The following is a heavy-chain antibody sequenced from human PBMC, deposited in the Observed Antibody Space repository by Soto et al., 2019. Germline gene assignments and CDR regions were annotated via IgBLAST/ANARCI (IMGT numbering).Heavy chain of an antibody. CDR2: ISYDGSNK. CDR1: GFTFSSYA. D-gene: IGHD5-18*01. Sequence: QVQLVESGGGVVQPGRSLRLSCAASGFTFSSYAMHWVRQAPGKGLEWVAVISYDGSNKYYADSVKGRFTISRDNSKNTLYPQMNSLRAEDPAVYYCARDARQLWPEGYFHYWGQGTLVTASS. J-gene: IGHJ4*02. CDR3: ARDARQLWPEGYFHY. V-gene: IGHV3-30-3*01.